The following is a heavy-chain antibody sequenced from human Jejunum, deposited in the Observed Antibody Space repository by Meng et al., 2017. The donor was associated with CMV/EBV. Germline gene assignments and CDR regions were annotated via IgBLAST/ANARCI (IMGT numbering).Heavy chain of an antibody. D-gene: IGHD6-13*01. J-gene: IGHJ4*02. CDR3: ARGVQAGVDY. V-gene: IGHV1-8*01. CDR1: GYNFAIYD. Sequence: QVQLVHSGAEVKKPGASVKVSCKTSGYNFAIYDINWMRQAPGQGLEWMGWMTPSSGNTGYAQNFQDRVTMTRDTSTSTAYVELSSLRSDDTAVYYCARGVQAGVDYWGQGTLVTVSS. CDR2: MTPSSGNT.